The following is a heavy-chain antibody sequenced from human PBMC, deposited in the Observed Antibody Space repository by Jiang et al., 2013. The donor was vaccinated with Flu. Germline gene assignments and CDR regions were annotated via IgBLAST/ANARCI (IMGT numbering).Heavy chain of an antibody. V-gene: IGHV1-69*04. J-gene: IGHJ5*02. CDR2: IIPILGIA. Sequence: GAEVKKPGSSVKVSCKASGGTFSSYTISWVRQAPGQGLEWMGRIIPILGIANYAQKFQGRVTITADKSTSTAYMELSSLRSDDTAVYYCARDRYCSGGSCYLGWLDPWGQGTLVT. CDR3: ARDRYCSGGSCYLGWLDP. CDR1: GGTFSSYT. D-gene: IGHD2-15*01.